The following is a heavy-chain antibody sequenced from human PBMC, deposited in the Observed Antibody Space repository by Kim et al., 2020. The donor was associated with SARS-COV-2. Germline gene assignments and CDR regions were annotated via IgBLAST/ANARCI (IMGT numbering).Heavy chain of an antibody. D-gene: IGHD3-3*01. Sequence: SETLSLTCTVSGGSISSGGYYWSWIRQHPGKGLEWIGYIYYSGSTYYNPSLKSRVTISVDTSKNQFSLKLSYVTAADTAVYYCARSNRKRLEWLLLDWYFDLWGRGTLVTVSS. CDR2: IYYSGST. V-gene: IGHV4-31*03. J-gene: IGHJ2*01. CDR1: GGSISSGGYY. CDR3: ARSNRKRLEWLLLDWYFDL.